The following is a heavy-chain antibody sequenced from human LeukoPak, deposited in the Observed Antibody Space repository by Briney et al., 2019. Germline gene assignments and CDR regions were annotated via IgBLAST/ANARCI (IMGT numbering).Heavy chain of an antibody. D-gene: IGHD2-8*01. J-gene: IGHJ4*02. CDR1: GYSFTSYW. Sequence: GVSLKISCKGSGYSFTSYWIGWVRQMPGKGLEWMGMIYPGDFDTRYSPSFEGQVTISADKSISTAYLQWSSLKASDTAMYYCSRLGYCTNGICYSLPYWGQGTLVTVSS. CDR3: SRLGYCTNGICYSLPY. V-gene: IGHV5-51*01. CDR2: IYPGDFDT.